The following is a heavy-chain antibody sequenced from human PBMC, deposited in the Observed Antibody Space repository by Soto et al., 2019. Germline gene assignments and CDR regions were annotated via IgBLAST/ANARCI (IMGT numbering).Heavy chain of an antibody. V-gene: IGHV3-30*18. CDR2: ISYDGSNK. D-gene: IGHD6-6*01. CDR3: AKESYSSSSYYYGMDV. J-gene: IGHJ6*02. CDR1: GFTFSSYG. Sequence: VESGGGVVQPGRSLRLSCAASGFTFSSYGMHWVRQAPGEGLEWVAVISYDGSNKYYADSVKGRFTISRDNSKNTLFLQMNSLRGEDTAVYYCAKESYSSSSYYYGMDVWGQGTTVTVSS.